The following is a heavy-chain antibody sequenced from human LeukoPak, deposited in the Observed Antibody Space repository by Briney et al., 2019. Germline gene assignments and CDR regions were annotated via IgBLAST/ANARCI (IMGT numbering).Heavy chain of an antibody. J-gene: IGHJ4*02. CDR2: ISGSGGST. CDR1: GFTFSSYA. Sequence: GGSLRLSCAASGFTFSSYAMSWVRQAPGKGLEWVSAISGSGGSTYYADSVKGRFTISRDNSKNTLYLQMNSLRAEDTAVYYCAKSPSHYYYDSSGYSNLFDYWGQGTLVTVSS. D-gene: IGHD3-22*01. CDR3: AKSPSHYYYDSSGYSNLFDY. V-gene: IGHV3-23*01.